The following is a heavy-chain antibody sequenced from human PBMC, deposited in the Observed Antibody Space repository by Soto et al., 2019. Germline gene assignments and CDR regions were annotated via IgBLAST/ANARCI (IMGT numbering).Heavy chain of an antibody. Sequence: SETLSLTCAVYGGSFSGYYWSWIRQPPGKGLEWIGEINHSGSTNYNPSLKSRVTISVDTSKNQFSLKLSSVIAADTAVYYCARGRIYDYVWATSRYQFDYWGQGTLVTVSS. D-gene: IGHD3-16*02. CDR3: ARGRIYDYVWATSRYQFDY. J-gene: IGHJ4*02. CDR2: INHSGST. CDR1: GGSFSGYY. V-gene: IGHV4-34*01.